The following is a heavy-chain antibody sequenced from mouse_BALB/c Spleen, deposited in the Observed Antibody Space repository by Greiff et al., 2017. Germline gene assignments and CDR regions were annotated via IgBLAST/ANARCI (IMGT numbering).Heavy chain of an antibody. J-gene: IGHJ4*01. CDR3: ARDGGRGAMDY. CDR2: ISDGGSYT. V-gene: IGHV5-4*02. Sequence: EVKLVESGGGLVKPGGSLKLSCAASGFTFSDYYMYWVRQTPEKRLEWVATISDGGSYTYYPDSVKGRFTISRDNAKNNLYLQMSSLKSEDTAMYYCARDGGRGAMDYWGQGTSVTVSS. D-gene: IGHD3-3*01. CDR1: GFTFSDYY.